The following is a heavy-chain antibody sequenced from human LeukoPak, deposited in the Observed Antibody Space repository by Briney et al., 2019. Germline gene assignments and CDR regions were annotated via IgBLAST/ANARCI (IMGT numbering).Heavy chain of an antibody. Sequence: SETLFLTCTVSGGSISSSSYYWGWIRQPPGKGLEWIGSIYYSGSTYYNPSLKSRVTISVDTSKNQFSLKLSSVTAADTAVYYCAGFGELYYYMDVWGKGTTVTVSS. CDR1: GGSISSSSYY. CDR2: IYYSGST. V-gene: IGHV4-39*01. CDR3: AGFGELYYYMDV. J-gene: IGHJ6*03. D-gene: IGHD3-10*01.